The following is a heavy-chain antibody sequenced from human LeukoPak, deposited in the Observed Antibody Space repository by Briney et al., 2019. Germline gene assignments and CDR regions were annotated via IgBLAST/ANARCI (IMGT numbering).Heavy chain of an antibody. V-gene: IGHV3-23*01. CDR1: GFTFSTYA. CDR3: AKEAKSGYYYFDY. D-gene: IGHD3-3*01. Sequence: GGSLRLSCAASGFTFSTYAMSWVRQAPGKGLEWVSTISDSGASTFYADSVRGRFTISGDNSKNTLYLQINILRAEDTAVYYCAKEAKSGYYYFDYWGQGTLVTVSS. CDR2: ISDSGAST. J-gene: IGHJ4*02.